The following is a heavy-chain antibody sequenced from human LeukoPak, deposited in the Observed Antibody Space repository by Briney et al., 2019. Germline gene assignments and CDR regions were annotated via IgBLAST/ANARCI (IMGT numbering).Heavy chain of an antibody. CDR3: ARLRVAGRIFDY. CDR2: INHSGST. CDR1: GGSFSGYY. Sequence: PSETLSLTCAVYGGSFSGYYWSWIRQPPGKGLEWIGEINHSGSTNYNPSLKSRVTISVDTSKNQFSLKPSSVTAADTAVYYCARLRVAGRIFDYWGQGTLVTVSS. J-gene: IGHJ4*02. D-gene: IGHD6-19*01. V-gene: IGHV4-34*01.